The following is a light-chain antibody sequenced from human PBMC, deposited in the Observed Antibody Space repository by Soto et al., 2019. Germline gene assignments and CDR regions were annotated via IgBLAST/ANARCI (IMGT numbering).Light chain of an antibody. CDR3: MQGLQART. J-gene: IGKJ1*01. V-gene: IGKV2-28*01. CDR2: LGS. Sequence: DIVMTASPLSLRVAPGEPASISCRSSQRLLHSDEYNYLDWYLQKPVQSPQLLVYLGSNRASGVSDRFSGSGAGTDFTLKISRVEAEDVRVYYCMQGLQARTFGQGTKAEI. CDR1: QRLLHSDEYNY.